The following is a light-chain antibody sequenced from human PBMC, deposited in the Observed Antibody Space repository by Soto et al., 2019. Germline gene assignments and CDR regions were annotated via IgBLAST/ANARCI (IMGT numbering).Light chain of an antibody. CDR2: QVS. V-gene: IGLV2-14*01. CDR3: SSSTNTNTLVI. CDR1: SSDVGNYNY. J-gene: IGLJ2*01. Sequence: QSALTQPASVSGSPGQSITISCTGTSSDVGNYNYVSWYQQHPGKAPQLMIFQVSNRASGVSNRFSGSKSGNTASLTISGLQAEDEAIYFCSSSTNTNTLVIFGGGTKLTVL.